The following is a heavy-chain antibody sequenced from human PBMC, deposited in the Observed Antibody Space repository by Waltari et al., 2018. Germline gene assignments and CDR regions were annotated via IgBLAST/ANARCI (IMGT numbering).Heavy chain of an antibody. CDR3: ARLPGAAGTPTCDY. CDR2: IFHGDSDT. J-gene: IGHJ4*02. V-gene: IGHV5-51*01. Sequence: EVQLVQSGAEVKKPGESLKISCKGSGYSFTSYWIGWVRQMPGKGLEWMGIIFHGDSDTSDSPSFQGKGTMSADKSISTAYLQWSSLKASDTAMYYCARLPGAAGTPTCDYWGQGTLVTVSS. D-gene: IGHD6-13*01. CDR1: GYSFTSYW.